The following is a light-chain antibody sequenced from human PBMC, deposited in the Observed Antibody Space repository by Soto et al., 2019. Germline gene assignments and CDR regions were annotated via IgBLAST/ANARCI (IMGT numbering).Light chain of an antibody. J-gene: IGKJ4*01. Sequence: EVVLTQSPVTLSLSPGERATLSCRASQNINNYLAWYQQKPGQPPRLLIYDAFNRATGIPARFSGSGSGTDFILTISRIEPEDFGVYYCQQRNNWVTFGGGTKVEIK. CDR3: QQRNNWVT. V-gene: IGKV3-11*01. CDR2: DAF. CDR1: QNINNY.